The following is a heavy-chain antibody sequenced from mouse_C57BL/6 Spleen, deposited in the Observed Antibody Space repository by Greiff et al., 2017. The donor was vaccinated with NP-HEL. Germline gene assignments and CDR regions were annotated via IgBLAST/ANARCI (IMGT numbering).Heavy chain of an antibody. CDR2: ISSGSSTI. CDR1: GFTFSDYG. J-gene: IGHJ4*01. D-gene: IGHD2-1*01. V-gene: IGHV5-17*01. Sequence: EVHLVESGGGLVKPGGSLKLSCAASGFTFSDYGMHWVRQAPEKGLEWVAYISSGSSTIYYADTVKGRFTISRDNAKNTLFLQMTSLRSEDTAMYYCARGYYDSYAMDYWGQGTSVTVSS. CDR3: ARGYYDSYAMDY.